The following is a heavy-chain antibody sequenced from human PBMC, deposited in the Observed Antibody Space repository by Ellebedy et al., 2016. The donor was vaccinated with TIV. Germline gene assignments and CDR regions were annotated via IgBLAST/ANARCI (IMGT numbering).Heavy chain of an antibody. V-gene: IGHV5-51*01. D-gene: IGHD3-22*01. Sequence: KVSCKGSGYSFTSYWIGWVRQMPGKGLEWMGIIYPGDSDTRYSPSFQGQVTISADKSISTAYLQWSSLKASDTAMYYCARVEGYYDSSGYYRNYYYYYGMDVWGQGTTVTVSS. CDR1: GYSFTSYW. CDR2: IYPGDSDT. J-gene: IGHJ6*02. CDR3: ARVEGYYDSSGYYRNYYYYYGMDV.